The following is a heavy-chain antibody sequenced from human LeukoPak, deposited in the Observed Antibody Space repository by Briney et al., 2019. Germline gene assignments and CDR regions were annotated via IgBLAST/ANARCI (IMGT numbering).Heavy chain of an antibody. J-gene: IGHJ3*02. CDR1: GFTFSSYA. Sequence: GGSLRLSCAASGFTFSSYAMHWVRQAPGKGLEWVAVISYDGSNKYYADSVKGRFTISRDNSKNTLYLQMNSLRAEDTAVYYCARASVLRYFDWSAPDAFGIWGQGTMVTVSS. D-gene: IGHD3-9*01. CDR2: ISYDGSNK. V-gene: IGHV3-30-3*01. CDR3: ARASVLRYFDWSAPDAFGI.